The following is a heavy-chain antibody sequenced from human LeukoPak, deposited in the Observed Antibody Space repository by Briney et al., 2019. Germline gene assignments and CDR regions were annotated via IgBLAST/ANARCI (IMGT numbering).Heavy chain of an antibody. CDR2: IHYSGST. CDR3: ARGGYFDWLLSLDY. Sequence: SETLSLTCTVSGGSISSYYWSWIRQPPGKGLEWIGYIHYSGSTNYNPSLKSRVTISVDTSKNQFSLKLSSVTAADTAVYYCARGGYFDWLLSLDYWGHGTLVTVSS. D-gene: IGHD3-9*01. J-gene: IGHJ4*01. V-gene: IGHV4-59*01. CDR1: GGSISSYY.